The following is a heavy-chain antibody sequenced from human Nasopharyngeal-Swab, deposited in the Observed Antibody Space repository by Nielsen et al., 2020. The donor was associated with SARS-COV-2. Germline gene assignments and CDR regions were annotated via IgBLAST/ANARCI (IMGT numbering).Heavy chain of an antibody. Sequence: GESLKISCAASGFTFSSYAMSWVRQAPGKGLEWVSTICGNSDTTCYADSVKGRFSISRDNSKNTLYLQMNSLRAEDTAVYYCAKWNTSSCYPVFDSWGQGTLVTVSS. CDR2: ICGNSDTT. CDR1: GFTFSSYA. J-gene: IGHJ4*02. D-gene: IGHD2-2*01. CDR3: AKWNTSSCYPVFDS. V-gene: IGHV3-23*01.